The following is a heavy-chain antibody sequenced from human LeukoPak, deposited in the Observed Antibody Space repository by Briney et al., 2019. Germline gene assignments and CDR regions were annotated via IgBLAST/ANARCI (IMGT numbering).Heavy chain of an antibody. CDR2: INHSGST. CDR3: ASLGNDILTGLCY. Sequence: PGGSLRLSCAASGFTFSNYWMSWIRQPPGKGLEWIGEINHSGSTNYNPSLKSRVTISVDTSKNQFSLKLSSVTAADTAVYYCASLGNDILTGLCYWGQGTLVTVSS. D-gene: IGHD3-9*01. J-gene: IGHJ4*02. V-gene: IGHV4-34*01. CDR1: GFTFSNYW.